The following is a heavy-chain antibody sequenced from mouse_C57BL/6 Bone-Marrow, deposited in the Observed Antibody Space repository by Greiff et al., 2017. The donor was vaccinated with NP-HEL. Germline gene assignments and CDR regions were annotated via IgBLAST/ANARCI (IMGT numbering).Heavy chain of an antibody. D-gene: IGHD2-4*01. Sequence: VKLVESGPGLVAPSQSLSITCTVSGFSLTSYGVDWVRQSPGKGLEWLGVIWGVGSTNYNSALKSRLSISKDNSKSQVVLKMNSLQTDDTAMYYWARVNYDKAMDYWGQGTSVTVSS. V-gene: IGHV2-6*01. CDR2: IWGVGST. CDR3: ARVNYDKAMDY. J-gene: IGHJ4*01. CDR1: GFSLTSYG.